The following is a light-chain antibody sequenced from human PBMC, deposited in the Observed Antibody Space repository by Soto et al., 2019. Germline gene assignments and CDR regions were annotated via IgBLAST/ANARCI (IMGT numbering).Light chain of an antibody. CDR2: GTS. J-gene: IGKJ1*01. CDR1: QSVSSSF. Sequence: EIVLTQSPGTLSLSPGERATLSCRASQSVSSSFLAWYQQKPAQAPRLLFYGTSHRATGIPDRFSGSGSGTDFTLTISRLEPEDFAVYYCQQYGSSPWTFGQGTKVEVK. CDR3: QQYGSSPWT. V-gene: IGKV3-20*01.